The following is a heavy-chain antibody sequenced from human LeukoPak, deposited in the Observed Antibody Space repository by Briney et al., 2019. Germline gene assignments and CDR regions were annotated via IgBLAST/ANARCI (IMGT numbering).Heavy chain of an antibody. J-gene: IGHJ3*02. D-gene: IGHD2-2*01. Sequence: GGSLRLSCAASGFTFSSYSMNWVRQAPGKGLEWVSSISSSSSYIYYADSVKGRFTISRDNAKNSLYLQMNSLRAEDTAVYYCARGGAMRGSAFDIWGQGTIVTVSS. CDR2: ISSSSSYI. V-gene: IGHV3-21*01. CDR1: GFTFSSYS. CDR3: ARGGAMRGSAFDI.